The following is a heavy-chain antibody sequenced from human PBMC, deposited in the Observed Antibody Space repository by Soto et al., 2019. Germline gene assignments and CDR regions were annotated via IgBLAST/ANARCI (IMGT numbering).Heavy chain of an antibody. Sequence: GEALKISCEGSGLRFTSYWIGWVRPKHGKGLEWMGIIYPGDSETKYCPSFEGQVTISADKSTNTAYLQWSSLKASDTAMYYCARPPLPGIVIPGGYNYHDGLDVWGQGTPVTVSS. D-gene: IGHD1-26*01. CDR2: IYPGDSET. J-gene: IGHJ6*02. CDR1: GLRFTSYW. CDR3: ARPPLPGIVIPGGYNYHDGLDV. V-gene: IGHV5-51*01.